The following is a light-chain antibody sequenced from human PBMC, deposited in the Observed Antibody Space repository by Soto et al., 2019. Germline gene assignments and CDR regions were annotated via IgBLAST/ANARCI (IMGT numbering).Light chain of an antibody. CDR1: NIGRKN. CDR3: QVWDSSTPVV. V-gene: IGLV3-9*01. J-gene: IGLJ2*01. CDR2: RDT. Sequence: SSELTQPLSVSVALGQTARITCGGNNIGRKNVQWYQQKPGQAPVLVIYRDTNRPSGIPERFSGSNSGNTATLTISRAQAGDEADYYCQVWDSSTPVVFGGGTKVTVL.